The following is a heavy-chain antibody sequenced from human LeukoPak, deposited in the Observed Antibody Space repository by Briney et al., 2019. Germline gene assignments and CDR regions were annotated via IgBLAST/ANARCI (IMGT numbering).Heavy chain of an antibody. CDR2: IYHSGST. V-gene: IGHV4-38-2*01. CDR3: ARARPQDCRRTSCYGFQH. J-gene: IGHJ1*01. CDR1: GDSISSGHY. Sequence: PSETLSLTCAVSGDSISSGHYWAWIRQPPGKGLECIGSIYHSGSTYYNPSLKSRVTISVDTSKDQFSLKLSSVTAADTAVYYCARARPQDCRRTSCYGFQHWGQGTLVTVSS. D-gene: IGHD2-2*01.